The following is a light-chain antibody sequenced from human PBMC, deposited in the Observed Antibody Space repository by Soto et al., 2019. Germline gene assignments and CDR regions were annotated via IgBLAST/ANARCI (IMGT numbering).Light chain of an antibody. CDR1: QSVNGRH. J-gene: IGKJ1*01. CDR2: AAS. CDR3: QQYGSSQS. Sequence: IVLTQSGATLSLCPVERSSLSCKPSQSVNGRHLAWYQQKPGQAPRLLVSAASIRASGIPDRISGSGSGTHFTLTISRLEPEDFAVYYCQQYGSSQSFGQGTKVDIK. V-gene: IGKV3-20*01.